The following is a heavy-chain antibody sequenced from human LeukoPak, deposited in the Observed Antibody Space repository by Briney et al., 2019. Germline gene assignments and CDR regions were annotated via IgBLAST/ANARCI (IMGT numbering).Heavy chain of an antibody. J-gene: IGHJ4*02. D-gene: IGHD2-21*01. V-gene: IGHV4-34*01. Sequence: PSETLSLTCAVYGGSFSGYYWSWIRQPPGKGLEWIGEINHSGSTNYNPSLKSRVTISVDTSKNQFSLKLSSVTAADTAVYYCARDHGLQMIARRGFDFWGQGTLVTVSS. CDR2: INHSGST. CDR3: ARDHGLQMIARRGFDF. CDR1: GGSFSGYY.